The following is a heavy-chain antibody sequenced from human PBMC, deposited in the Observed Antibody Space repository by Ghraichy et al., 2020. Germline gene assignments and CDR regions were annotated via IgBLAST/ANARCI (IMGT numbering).Heavy chain of an antibody. CDR1: GDSVSSNSAA. CDR2: TYYRSKWYN. Sequence: SQTLSLTCAISGDSVSSNSAAWNWIRQSPSRGLEWLGKTYYRSKWYNDYAVSVKSRITINPDTSKNQFSLQLNSVTPEDTAVYYCAREDRRDGYNSYSYYYYGMDVWGQGTTVTVSS. J-gene: IGHJ6*02. CDR3: AREDRRDGYNSYSYYYYGMDV. V-gene: IGHV6-1*01. D-gene: IGHD5-24*01.